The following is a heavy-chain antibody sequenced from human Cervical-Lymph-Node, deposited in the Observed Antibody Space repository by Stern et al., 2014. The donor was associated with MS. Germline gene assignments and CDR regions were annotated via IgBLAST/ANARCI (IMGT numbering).Heavy chain of an antibody. CDR3: ARDLASSGWYKGWYFDL. CDR2: VFHRGTT. D-gene: IGHD6-19*01. J-gene: IGHJ2*01. Sequence: VQLEESGPGLVKPSETLSLTCTVSGGSVTSDTYYWNWVRQSPGKGLEWIGYVFHRGTTNYNPSLKSRVTMSMDMSKNQFSLKLNSVTAADTAVYYCARDLASSGWYKGWYFDLWGRGTLVSVSS. V-gene: IGHV4-61*01. CDR1: GGSVTSDTYY.